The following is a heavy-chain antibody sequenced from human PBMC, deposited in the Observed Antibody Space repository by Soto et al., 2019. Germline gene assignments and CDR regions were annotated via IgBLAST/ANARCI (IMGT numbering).Heavy chain of an antibody. CDR3: AKAFGYSSTWFARNWFDP. Sequence: VGSLRLSCAASGLTFTNSAMSWVRQAPGKGLEWVSAISGSGDRTSYVDSVKGRFTISRDDSTNTLYLQMSSLRAEDTAVYYCAKAFGYSSTWFARNWFDPWGQGTLVTVSS. V-gene: IGHV3-23*01. D-gene: IGHD6-13*01. CDR1: GLTFTNSA. CDR2: ISGSGDRT. J-gene: IGHJ5*02.